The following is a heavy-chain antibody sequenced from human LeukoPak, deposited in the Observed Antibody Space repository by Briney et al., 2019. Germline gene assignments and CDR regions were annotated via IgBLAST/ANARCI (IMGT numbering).Heavy chain of an antibody. CDR2: ISSSGSTI. D-gene: IGHD2-15*01. CDR3: ARHIVVVVAADPFDP. Sequence: PGGSLRLSCAASGFTFSDYYMSWIRQAPGKGLEWVSYISSSGSTIYYADSVKGRFTISRDNAKNSLYLQMNSLRAEDTAVYYCARHIVVVVAADPFDPWGQGTLVTISS. J-gene: IGHJ5*02. V-gene: IGHV3-11*01. CDR1: GFTFSDYY.